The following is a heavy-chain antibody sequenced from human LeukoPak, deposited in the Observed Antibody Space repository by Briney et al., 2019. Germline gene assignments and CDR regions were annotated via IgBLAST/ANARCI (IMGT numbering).Heavy chain of an antibody. J-gene: IGHJ4*02. CDR2: LSGSGGTT. CDR3: AKFFAPSGGNSGWPRVIDY. Sequence: PGGSLRLSCAASGFTFSSYWMTWVRQAPGEGLQWVSALSGSGGTTYYADSVKGRFTIFRDNSENALYLQMNSLRAEDTALYYCAKFFAPSGGNSGWPRVIDYWGRGTLVTVSS. V-gene: IGHV3-23*01. D-gene: IGHD6-25*01. CDR1: GFTFSSYW.